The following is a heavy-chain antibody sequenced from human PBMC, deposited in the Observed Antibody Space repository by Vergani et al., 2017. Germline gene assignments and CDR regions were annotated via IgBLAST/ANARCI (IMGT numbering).Heavy chain of an antibody. Sequence: QITLKESGPTLVKPTQTLTLTCTFSGFSLTTSGVGVGWIRQPPGKALEWLALIYWNDGKSYSPSLRNRLTITKDTSKNQVVLTLTNVDPVDTATYYCAHTAAVAAPFDYWSQGTRVTVSS. J-gene: IGHJ4*02. CDR1: GFSLTTSGVG. CDR3: AHTAAVAAPFDY. D-gene: IGHD2-15*01. V-gene: IGHV2-5*01. CDR2: IYWNDGK.